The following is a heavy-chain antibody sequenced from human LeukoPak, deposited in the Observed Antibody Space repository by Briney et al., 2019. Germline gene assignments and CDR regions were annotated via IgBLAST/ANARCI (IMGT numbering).Heavy chain of an antibody. J-gene: IGHJ4*02. V-gene: IGHV3-48*01. CDR3: AKVAFGYCSVGSCYYDY. CDR2: ISSVGSTI. Sequence: PGGSLRLSCAASGFTFNSYSMNWVRQAPGKGLEWVSYISSVGSTIYYADSVEGRFTISRDNYKNTLYLQMNSLRAEDTAVYYCAKVAFGYCSVGSCYYDYWGQGTLVTVSS. CDR1: GFTFNSYS. D-gene: IGHD2-15*01.